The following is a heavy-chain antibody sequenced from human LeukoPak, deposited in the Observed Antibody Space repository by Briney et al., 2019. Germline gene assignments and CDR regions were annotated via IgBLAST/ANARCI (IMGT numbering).Heavy chain of an antibody. D-gene: IGHD3-10*01. CDR3: ARGVSGLLWFGECGDYYFDY. CDR1: GYTFTTYD. CDR2: MNPNSGNT. J-gene: IGHJ4*02. Sequence: ASVKVSCKASGYTFTTYDINWVRQATGHGLEWIGWMNPNSGNTGYAQKFQGRVTITRNTSISTAYMELSSLRSEDTAVYYCARGVSGLLWFGECGDYYFDYWGQGTLVTVSS. V-gene: IGHV1-8*01.